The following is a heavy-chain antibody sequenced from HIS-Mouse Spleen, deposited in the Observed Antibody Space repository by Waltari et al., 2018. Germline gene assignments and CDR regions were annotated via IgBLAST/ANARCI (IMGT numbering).Heavy chain of an antibody. CDR1: GGSISSYY. Sequence: QVQLQESGPGLVKPSETLSLTCTVSGGSISSYYWSWLRQPPGKGLEWIGYIYYSGSTNYNPSLKSRVTISVDTSKNQFSLKLSSVTAADTAVYYCARHPIAALDAFDIWGQGTMVTVSS. CDR3: ARHPIAALDAFDI. D-gene: IGHD6-6*01. J-gene: IGHJ3*02. V-gene: IGHV4-59*08. CDR2: IYYSGST.